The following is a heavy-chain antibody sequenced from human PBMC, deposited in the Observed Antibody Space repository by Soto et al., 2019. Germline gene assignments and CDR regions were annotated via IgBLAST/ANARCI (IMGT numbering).Heavy chain of an antibody. D-gene: IGHD6-19*01. CDR1: GDSYSISTYS. CDR3: AGMPYTSGLRFDP. J-gene: IGHJ5*02. V-gene: IGHV4-30-2*01. CDR2: IYQSGVT. Sequence: SETLSLTCNMSGDSYSISTYSWSWIRQPPGKALQWIGFIYQSGVTSYNPSLASRVSISLDRSNNQCSLELKSVTAADTAVYFCAGMPYTSGLRFDPWGPGTLVTV.